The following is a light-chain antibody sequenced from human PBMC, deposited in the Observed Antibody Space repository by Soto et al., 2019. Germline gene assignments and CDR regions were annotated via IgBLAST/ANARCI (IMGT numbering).Light chain of an antibody. CDR1: RGIRNH. CDR2: TAS. Sequence: DIQLTQSPSFLSASAGDEVTITCRASRGIRNHLAWYQQKPGKAPKLLIYTASTLQSGVPSRFSGGGSGTEFTLTIGSLQPEDFATYYCQQLNGFPPWTFGQGTKVDIK. V-gene: IGKV1-9*01. J-gene: IGKJ1*01. CDR3: QQLNGFPPWT.